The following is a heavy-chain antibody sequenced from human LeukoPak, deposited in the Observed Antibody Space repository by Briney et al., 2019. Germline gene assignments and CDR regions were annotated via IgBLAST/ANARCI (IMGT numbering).Heavy chain of an antibody. CDR2: IIPIFGTA. CDR3: ARGRRLRSLSFPFDY. V-gene: IGHV1-69*13. D-gene: IGHD5-12*01. Sequence: ASVTVSCKASGGTFSSYAISWVRQAPGQGLEWMGGIIPIFGTANYAQKFQGRVTITADESTSTAYMELSGLRSEDTAVYYCARGRRLRSLSFPFDYWGQGTLVTVSS. J-gene: IGHJ4*02. CDR1: GGTFSSYA.